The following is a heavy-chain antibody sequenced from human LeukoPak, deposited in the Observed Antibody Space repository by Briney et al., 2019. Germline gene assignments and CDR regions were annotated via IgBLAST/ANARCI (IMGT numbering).Heavy chain of an antibody. V-gene: IGHV1-69*13. CDR1: GGTFSRYA. CDR3: ARSCSSTSCYEGNWFDP. J-gene: IGHJ5*02. CDR2: LISLFGTA. D-gene: IGHD2-2*01. Sequence: SVKVSCKASGGTFSRYAQSWVRRPSAQALVCMGGLISLFGTANYAQKFQGRVTITADESTSTAYMELSSLRSEDTAVYYCARSCSSTSCYEGNWFDPWGQGTLVTVSS.